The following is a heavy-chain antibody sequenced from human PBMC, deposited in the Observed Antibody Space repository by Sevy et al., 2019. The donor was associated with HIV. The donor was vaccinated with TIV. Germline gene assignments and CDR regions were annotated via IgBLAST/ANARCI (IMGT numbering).Heavy chain of an antibody. CDR3: ARDYGSSGFDY. D-gene: IGHD3-22*01. Sequence: GESLKISCAASGFTFSSYAMHWVRQAPGKGLEWVAVISYDGSNKYYADSVKGRFTISRDNSKNTRYLQMNSLRAEDTAVYYCARDYGSSGFDYWGQGTLVTVSS. J-gene: IGHJ4*02. CDR1: GFTFSSYA. CDR2: ISYDGSNK. V-gene: IGHV3-30-3*01.